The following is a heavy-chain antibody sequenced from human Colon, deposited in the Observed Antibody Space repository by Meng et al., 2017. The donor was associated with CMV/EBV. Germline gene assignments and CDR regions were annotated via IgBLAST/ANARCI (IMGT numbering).Heavy chain of an antibody. D-gene: IGHD3-9*01. V-gene: IGHV1-2*02. CDR1: TDYY. CDR3: ARFYLGIYDIMTGSYRGGFDH. Sequence: TDYYIHWVRQAPGQGLEWMGWINPNSGDTIYPQKFQGRVAMTTDTSISTAYMELNRLRSDDTAVYYCARFYLGIYDIMTGSYRGGFDHWGQGTLVTVSS. CDR2: INPNSGDT. J-gene: IGHJ4*02.